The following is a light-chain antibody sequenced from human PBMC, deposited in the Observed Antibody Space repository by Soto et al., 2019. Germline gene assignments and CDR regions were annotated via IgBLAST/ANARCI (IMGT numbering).Light chain of an antibody. V-gene: IGLV2-14*01. CDR3: SSYTSSSTLYV. CDR1: SSDVGGYNY. CDR2: EVS. J-gene: IGLJ1*01. Sequence: QSVLTQPASVSVSPGQSITISCTGTSSDVGGYNYVSWYQQHPGKAPKLMIYEVSNRPSGVPNRFSGSKSGNTASLTISGLQAEDEADYYCSSYTSSSTLYVFGTGTKVTVL.